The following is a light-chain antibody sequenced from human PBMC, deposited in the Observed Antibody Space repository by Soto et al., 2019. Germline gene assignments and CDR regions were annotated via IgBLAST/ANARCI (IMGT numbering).Light chain of an antibody. CDR1: QSISSSY. CDR3: QQFSSSPLT. Sequence: EIVLTQSPGTLPLSPGERATLSCRASQSISSSYLAWYQQKPGQPPRLLLYRTFSRATGIPDRFSGSGSGTDFTLTISRLEPEDFAVYFCQQFSSSPLTFGGGTKVDIK. J-gene: IGKJ4*01. CDR2: RTF. V-gene: IGKV3-20*01.